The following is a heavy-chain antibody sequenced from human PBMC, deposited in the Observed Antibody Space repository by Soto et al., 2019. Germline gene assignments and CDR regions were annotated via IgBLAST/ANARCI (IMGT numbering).Heavy chain of an antibody. CDR3: ARGGGVGFGDYTTGGMDV. Sequence: QVQLVQSGAEVKKPGASVKVSCKASGYTFTRYAMHWVRQAPGQRLEWMGWINAGNGNTKYSQKFQGRVTIIRDTSASTAYMELSSLRSEDTAVYYCARGGGVGFGDYTTGGMDVWGLGTTVTVSS. CDR2: INAGNGNT. D-gene: IGHD2-8*02. J-gene: IGHJ6*02. CDR1: GYTFTRYA. V-gene: IGHV1-3*01.